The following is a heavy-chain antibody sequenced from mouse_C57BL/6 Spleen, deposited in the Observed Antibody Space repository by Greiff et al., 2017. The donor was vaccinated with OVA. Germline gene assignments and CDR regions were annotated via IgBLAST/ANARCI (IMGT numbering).Heavy chain of an antibody. J-gene: IGHJ4*01. Sequence: QVQLKQSGAELAKPGASVKLSCKASGYTFTSYWMHWVKQRPGQGLEWIGYINPRSGYTKYNQKFKDKATLPADKSSSTSYRPLSSLTYGDSAVYYCARPRDGGSYGAMDYWGQGTSVTVSS. CDR2: INPRSGYT. CDR1: GYTFTSYW. CDR3: ARPRDGGSYGAMDY. D-gene: IGHD1-1*02. V-gene: IGHV1-7*01.